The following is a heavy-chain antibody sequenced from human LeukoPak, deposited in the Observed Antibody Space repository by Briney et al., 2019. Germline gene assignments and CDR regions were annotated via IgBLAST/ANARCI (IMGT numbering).Heavy chain of an antibody. CDR1: GFTFMDYP. Sequence: PGGSLRLSCAASGFTFMDYPMHWVRQAPGKGLEYVSGISSNGGSTYYANSVKGRFTISRDNSKNTVYLQMGSLRAEDMAVYFCARDRSGNYLGAWYDPWGQGTLVTVSS. V-gene: IGHV3-64*01. CDR2: ISSNGGST. D-gene: IGHD1-26*01. J-gene: IGHJ5*02. CDR3: ARDRSGNYLGAWYDP.